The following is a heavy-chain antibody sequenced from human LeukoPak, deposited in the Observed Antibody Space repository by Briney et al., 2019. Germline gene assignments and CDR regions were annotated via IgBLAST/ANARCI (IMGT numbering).Heavy chain of an antibody. D-gene: IGHD3-10*01. V-gene: IGHV4-4*07. CDR2: IFASGST. Sequence: PSETLSLTCTVSGASINSDYWTWVRQVAGKGLEWIGRIFASGSTNYNPYLRSQITMSVDTSKNQFSLDLSSVTAADTGVYYCVRGWAPRGEKSSFASWGQGTLVTVSS. CDR1: GASINSDY. CDR3: VRGWAPRGEKSSFAS. J-gene: IGHJ4*02.